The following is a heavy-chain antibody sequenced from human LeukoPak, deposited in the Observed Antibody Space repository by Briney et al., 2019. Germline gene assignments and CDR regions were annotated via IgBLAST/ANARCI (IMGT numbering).Heavy chain of an antibody. CDR1: GFTFSSYW. V-gene: IGHV3-7*01. J-gene: IGHJ4*02. Sequence: PGGSLRLSCGASGFTFSSYWMSWVRQAPGKGLEWVANIKQDGSEKYYVDSVKGRFTISRDNAKNSLYLQMNSLRAEDTAVYYCAREGAYYGSGSQIDYWGQGTLVTVSS. D-gene: IGHD3-10*01. CDR3: AREGAYYGSGSQIDY. CDR2: IKQDGSEK.